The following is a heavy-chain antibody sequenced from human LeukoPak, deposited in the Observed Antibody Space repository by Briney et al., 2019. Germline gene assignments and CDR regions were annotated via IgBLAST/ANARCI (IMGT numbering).Heavy chain of an antibody. V-gene: IGHV1-2*02. CDR1: GYTFTGYY. D-gene: IGHD1-26*01. J-gene: IGHJ4*02. CDR2: IDPNSGGP. Sequence: ASVKVSCKASGYTFTGYYLHWVRQAPGQGLEWMGWIDPNSGGPQYAQNFQGRVTVTRDTSITTVYMELSRLTSADTAVYYCARVVSAGSFFGYWGQGTLVTVSS. CDR3: ARVVSAGSFFGY.